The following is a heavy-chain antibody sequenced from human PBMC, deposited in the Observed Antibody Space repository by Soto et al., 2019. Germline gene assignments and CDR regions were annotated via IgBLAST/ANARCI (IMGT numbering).Heavy chain of an antibody. CDR3: ERDSGYWSGGSCQREGPIGY. D-gene: IGHD2-15*01. CDR1: GGTFSSYT. J-gene: IGHJ4*02. Sequence: QVQLVQSGAEVKKPGSSVKVSCKASGGTFSSYTISWVRQAPGQGLEWMGRIIPILGIANYAQKFHGRVTITAEKSTSTDYMELRSLRSEYTAVYYCERDSGYWSGGSCQREGPIGYWGQGTLVTVSS. CDR2: IIPILGIA. V-gene: IGHV1-69*08.